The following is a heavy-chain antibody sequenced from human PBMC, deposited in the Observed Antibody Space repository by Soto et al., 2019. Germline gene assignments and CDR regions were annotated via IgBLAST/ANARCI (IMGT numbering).Heavy chain of an antibody. Sequence: GGSLRLSCAASGFTFTHYRIHWVRQAPGKGLVWVSRVNSDGSSTNYADAVKGRFTISRDNSKNMAYLQMNNLTVEDTGVYYCAKAGDWNYVYDFWGQGTLVTVSS. J-gene: IGHJ4*02. D-gene: IGHD1-7*01. CDR1: GFTFTHYR. V-gene: IGHV3-74*01. CDR3: AKAGDWNYVYDF. CDR2: VNSDGSST.